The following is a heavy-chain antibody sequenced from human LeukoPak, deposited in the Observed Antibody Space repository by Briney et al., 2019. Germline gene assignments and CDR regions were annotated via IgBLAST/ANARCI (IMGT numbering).Heavy chain of an antibody. V-gene: IGHV3-21*04. J-gene: IGHJ3*02. Sequence: PGGSLRLSCAASGFTFSSYSMNWVRQAPGKGLEWVSSISSSSSYIYYADSVRGRFTISRDNAKNSLYLQMNSLRAEDTALYYCARVSKRGAFDIWGQGTMVTVSS. CDR2: ISSSSSYI. CDR3: ARVSKRGAFDI. CDR1: GFTFSSYS.